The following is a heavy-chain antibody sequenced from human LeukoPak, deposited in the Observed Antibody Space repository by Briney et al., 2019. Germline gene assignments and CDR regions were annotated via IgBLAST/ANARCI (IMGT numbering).Heavy chain of an antibody. Sequence: ASVKVSCKASGYTFTGYYLHWVRQAPGQGLEWMGWINPNSDGTNYAQKFQGRVTMTRDTSISTAYMELSRLTFDDTAVYYCARAAPTYYDFWSGYYTLPNAFDIWGQGTMVTVSS. CDR3: ARAAPTYYDFWSGYYTLPNAFDI. V-gene: IGHV1-2*02. J-gene: IGHJ3*02. CDR1: GYTFTGYY. CDR2: INPNSDGT. D-gene: IGHD3-3*01.